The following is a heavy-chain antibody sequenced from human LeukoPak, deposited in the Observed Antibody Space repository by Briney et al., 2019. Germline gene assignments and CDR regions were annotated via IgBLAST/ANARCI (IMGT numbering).Heavy chain of an antibody. Sequence: ASVKVSCKASGYTFTSSGISWVRQAPGQGLEWMGWISAYNGNTNYAQKLQGRVTMTTDTPTSTAYMALRSLRSDDTAVYYCAREGYCSGGSCYWFDPWGQGTLVTVSS. D-gene: IGHD2-15*01. V-gene: IGHV1-18*01. CDR3: AREGYCSGGSCYWFDP. CDR1: GYTFTSSG. J-gene: IGHJ5*02. CDR2: ISAYNGNT.